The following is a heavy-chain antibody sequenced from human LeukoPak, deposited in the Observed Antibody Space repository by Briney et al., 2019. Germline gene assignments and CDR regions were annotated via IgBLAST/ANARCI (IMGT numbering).Heavy chain of an antibody. D-gene: IGHD6-25*01. CDR1: GGSISSGGYY. CDR2: IYYSGST. Sequence: SETLSLTCTVSGGSISSGGYYWSWIRQHPGKGLEWIGYIYYSGSTYYNPSLKSRVTISVDTSKNQFSLKLSSVTAADTAVYYCARRSGSSGSLDYWGQGTLVTVSS. J-gene: IGHJ4*02. CDR3: ARRSGSSGSLDY. V-gene: IGHV4-31*03.